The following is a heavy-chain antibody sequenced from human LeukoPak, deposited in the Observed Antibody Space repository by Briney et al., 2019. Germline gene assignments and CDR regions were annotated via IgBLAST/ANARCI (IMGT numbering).Heavy chain of an antibody. V-gene: IGHV3-21*01. J-gene: IGHJ4*02. D-gene: IGHD3-22*01. CDR2: ISISSSYI. CDR1: GFTFSSYW. CDR3: ARDWVTMIVVALDY. Sequence: PGGSLRLSCAASGFTFSSYWTSWVRQAPGKGLEWVSSISISSSYIYYADSVKGRFTISRDNSKNTLYLQMNSLRAEDTAVYYCARDWVTMIVVALDYWGQGTLVTVSS.